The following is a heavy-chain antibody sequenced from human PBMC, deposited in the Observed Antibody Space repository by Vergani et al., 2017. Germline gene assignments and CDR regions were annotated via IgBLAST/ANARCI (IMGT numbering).Heavy chain of an antibody. J-gene: IGHJ1*01. D-gene: IGHD1-1*01. V-gene: IGHV3-66*02. CDR2: LYTPGTA. Sequence: EVQLVESGGGLVQPGGSLRLACAASGFTVSSYSMNWVRQAPGKGLQWVSILYTPGTADYAESVKGRFTVSRDNSKSTLYLQMNSLRTEDTAVYYCATKSCGTPGCQIGYFREWGQGTLVTVSS. CDR1: GFTVSSYS. CDR3: ATKSCGTPGCQIGYFRE.